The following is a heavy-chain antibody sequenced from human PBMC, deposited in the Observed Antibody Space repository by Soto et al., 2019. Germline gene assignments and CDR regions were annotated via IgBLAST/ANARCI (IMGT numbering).Heavy chain of an antibody. CDR1: AFSLSTSGVG. CDR3: ARLVAAGITYYFDS. Sequence: QITLKESGPTLVKPTQTLTLTCTFSAFSLSTSGVGVGWIRQPPGKALEWLTFIYWDDDKRYSPSLKSRLTIPKDPSKNQVVLTMTNMDPVDTATYYCARLVAAGITYYFDSWGQGPLVTVS. V-gene: IGHV2-5*02. D-gene: IGHD2-21*01. J-gene: IGHJ4*02. CDR2: IYWDDDK.